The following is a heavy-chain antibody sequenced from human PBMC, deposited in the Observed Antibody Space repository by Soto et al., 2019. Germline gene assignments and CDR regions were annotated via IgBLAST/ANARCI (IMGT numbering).Heavy chain of an antibody. Sequence: GGSLRLSCAASGFKFGDYVMHWVRQAPGKGLEWVSGISWASESIDYADSVRGRFTVSRDNAKNSLYLQMNSLRTADTAFYYCVNDAGNTGAQHFDYWGQGTPVTVSS. CDR2: ISWASESI. CDR3: VNDAGNTGAQHFDY. CDR1: GFKFGDYV. V-gene: IGHV3-9*01. J-gene: IGHJ4*02. D-gene: IGHD1-26*01.